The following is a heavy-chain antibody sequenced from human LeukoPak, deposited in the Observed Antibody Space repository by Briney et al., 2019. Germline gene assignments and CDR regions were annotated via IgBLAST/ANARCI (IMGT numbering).Heavy chain of an antibody. Sequence: SETLSLTCTVSGGSISSGGYYWSWIRQHPGKGLEWIGYIYYSGSTYYNPFLKSRVTISVDTSKNQFSLKLSSVTAADTAVYYCARSRGGLAARVFDYWGQGTLVTVSS. D-gene: IGHD6-6*01. CDR1: GGSISSGGYY. V-gene: IGHV4-31*03. CDR2: IYYSGST. J-gene: IGHJ4*02. CDR3: ARSRGGLAARVFDY.